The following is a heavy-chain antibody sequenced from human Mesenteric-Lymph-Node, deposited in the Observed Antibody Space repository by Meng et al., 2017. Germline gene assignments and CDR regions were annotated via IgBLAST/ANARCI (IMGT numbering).Heavy chain of an antibody. CDR3: GRVRIVGAD. CDR1: GFTFTDHY. V-gene: IGHV3-72*01. Sequence: GESLKISCAASGFTFTDHYMDWVRQAPGKGLEWVGRIRTKLKTYSTEYAASVKGRFTISRDDSKNSIYLQMNSLKSEDTAVYYCGRVRIVGADWGQGTLVTVSS. J-gene: IGHJ4*02. CDR2: IRTKLKTYST. D-gene: IGHD1-26*01.